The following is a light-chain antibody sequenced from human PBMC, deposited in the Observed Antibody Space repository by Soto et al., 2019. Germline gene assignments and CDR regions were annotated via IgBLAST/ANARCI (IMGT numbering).Light chain of an antibody. J-gene: IGKJ2*01. Sequence: EIVLTQSPGTLSLSPGERVTLSCRASESVSSGYVGWYQQKPGQAPRLVIFGAIGRATGIPDRFRGSGSGTDFTLTISSLEPEDLAVYYCQQYGSSPPSFGPGTKLEIK. CDR3: QQYGSSPPS. V-gene: IGKV3-20*01. CDR2: GAI. CDR1: ESVSSGY.